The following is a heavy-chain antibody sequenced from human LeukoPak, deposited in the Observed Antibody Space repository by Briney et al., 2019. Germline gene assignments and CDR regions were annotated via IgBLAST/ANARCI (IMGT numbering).Heavy chain of an antibody. D-gene: IGHD3-22*01. J-gene: IGHJ4*02. CDR1: RFTLSTYW. V-gene: IGHV3-23*01. Sequence: GGSLRLSCAASRFTLSTYWMSWVRQAPGKGLEWVSDISGSGDSTYYADSVKGRFTISRDNSKNTLYLQMNSLRAEDTAVYYCAKDFRDSSGYVDYWGQGILVTVSS. CDR3: AKDFRDSSGYVDY. CDR2: ISGSGDST.